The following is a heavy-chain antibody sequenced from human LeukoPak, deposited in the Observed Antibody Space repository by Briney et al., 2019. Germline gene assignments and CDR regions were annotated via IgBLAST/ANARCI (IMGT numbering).Heavy chain of an antibody. J-gene: IGHJ6*03. Sequence: ASVKVSCKASGYTFTSYHLHWVRQAPGQGLEWMGIINPSGGSPNYAQKFQGRVTMTRDMSTSTVNMELSSLRTEDTAVYYCARAQGSYYHYYMDVWGKGTTVTVSS. D-gene: IGHD1-26*01. CDR2: INPSGGSP. V-gene: IGHV1-46*01. CDR3: ARAQGSYYHYYMDV. CDR1: GYTFTSYH.